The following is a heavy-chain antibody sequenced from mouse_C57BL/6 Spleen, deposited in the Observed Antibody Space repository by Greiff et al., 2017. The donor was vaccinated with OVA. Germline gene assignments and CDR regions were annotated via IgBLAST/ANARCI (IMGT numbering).Heavy chain of an antibody. CDR3: ARPGDSSGYQYYFDY. CDR2: IYPRSGNT. CDR1: GYTFTSYG. V-gene: IGHV1-81*01. J-gene: IGHJ2*01. Sequence: QVQLQQSGAELARPGASVKLSCKASGYTFTSYGISWVKQRTGQGLEWIGEIYPRSGNTYYNEKFKGKATLTADKSSSTAYMELRSLTSEDSAVYFCARPGDSSGYQYYFDYWGQGTTLTVSS. D-gene: IGHD3-2*02.